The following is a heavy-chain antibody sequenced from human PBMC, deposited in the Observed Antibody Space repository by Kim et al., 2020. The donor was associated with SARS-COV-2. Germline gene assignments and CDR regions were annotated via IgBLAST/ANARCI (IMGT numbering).Heavy chain of an antibody. CDR2: ICYRGSS. CDR3: ARDTREWLPSTANWYFDL. J-gene: IGHJ2*01. D-gene: IGHD3-3*01. Sequence: SETLSLTCTVSGGSISSSVWCWIRQPPGKGLEWIGYICYRGSSNYNPSPKRRGTISVDTSKNQSSLKLSPVTAANTAVYYCARDTREWLPSTANWYFDLWGRGTLVTVSS. V-gene: IGHV4-59*01. CDR1: GGSISSSV.